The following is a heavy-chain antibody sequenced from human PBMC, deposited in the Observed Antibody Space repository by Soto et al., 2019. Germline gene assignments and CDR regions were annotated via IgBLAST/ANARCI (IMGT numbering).Heavy chain of an antibody. CDR3: ARSPRSSPYFNY. D-gene: IGHD6-13*01. J-gene: IGHJ4*02. CDR1: GYTFSNFW. CDR2: IYPGDHET. V-gene: IGHV5-51*01. Sequence: GESLKISCQCSGYTFSNFWIGWVRQLPVKGLEWMGIIYPGDHETRYSPSFHGKVTISADKSINTAYLQWNSLEASDTAFYFCARSPRSSPYFNYWGQGALVTVSS.